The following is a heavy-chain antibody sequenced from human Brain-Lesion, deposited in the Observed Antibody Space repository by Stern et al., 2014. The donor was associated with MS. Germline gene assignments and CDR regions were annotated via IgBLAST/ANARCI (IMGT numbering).Heavy chain of an antibody. Sequence: VQLVQSGGKLIHPGASLRISCAASGFSVSNNYMTWVRQAPGKGLEWVRLIYSGGGTYDADSVKGRFTISRDNSKNTLYLQMNNLRAEDTAVYYCARDRTCTGGSCYGTWGQGTLVTVSS. CDR2: IYSGGGT. J-gene: IGHJ5*02. CDR3: ARDRTCTGGSCYGT. D-gene: IGHD2-15*01. CDR1: GFSVSNNY. V-gene: IGHV3-53*01.